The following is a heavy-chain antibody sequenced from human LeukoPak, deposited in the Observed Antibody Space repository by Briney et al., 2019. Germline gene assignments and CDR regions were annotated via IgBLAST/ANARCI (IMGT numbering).Heavy chain of an antibody. Sequence: SVEVSCKASGGTFSSYAISWVRQAPGQGLEWMGRIIPIFGTANYAQKFQGRVTITTDESTSTAYMELSSLRSEDTAVYYCAGPWGLEFYPNAAFDIWGQGTMVTVSS. V-gene: IGHV1-69*05. D-gene: IGHD1-1*01. CDR1: GGTFSSYA. CDR2: IIPIFGTA. CDR3: AGPWGLEFYPNAAFDI. J-gene: IGHJ3*02.